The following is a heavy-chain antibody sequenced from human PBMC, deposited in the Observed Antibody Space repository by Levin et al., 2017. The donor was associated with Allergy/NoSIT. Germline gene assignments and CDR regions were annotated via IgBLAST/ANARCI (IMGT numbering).Heavy chain of an antibody. CDR3: ARGMAAAGPGLDL. J-gene: IGHJ5*02. D-gene: IGHD6-13*01. Sequence: GGSLRLSCSASGFTFSTYRMNWVRQAPGKGLEWISYISTATIYYKDSVQGRFTISRDNAKNSWYLQMDSLRAEDTAIYYCARGMAAAGPGLDLWGQGTLVSVPS. CDR2: ISTATI. V-gene: IGHV3-48*01. CDR1: GFTFSTYR.